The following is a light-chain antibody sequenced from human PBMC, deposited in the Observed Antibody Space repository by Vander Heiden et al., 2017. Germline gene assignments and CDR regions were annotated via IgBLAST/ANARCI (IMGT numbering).Light chain of an antibody. Sequence: VLTQSPLFLPVTPGESASISCRSSQSLLYRDGNNYLDWYLQKPGQSPQLLIYLGSTRASGVPERLTGSGSGTDFALKITRVEVEDVGIYYCMQPLQTPRTFGQGTKVEI. J-gene: IGKJ1*01. V-gene: IGKV2-28*01. CDR2: LGS. CDR3: MQPLQTPRT. CDR1: QSLLYRDGNNY.